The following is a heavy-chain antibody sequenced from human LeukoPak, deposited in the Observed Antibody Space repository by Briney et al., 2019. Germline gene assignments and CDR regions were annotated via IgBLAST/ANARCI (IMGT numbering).Heavy chain of an antibody. V-gene: IGHV4-34*01. CDR3: ARDSGYSYGYRGTFNWFDP. D-gene: IGHD5-18*01. J-gene: IGHJ5*02. CDR1: GGSFSGYY. CDR2: INHSGST. Sequence: PSETLSLTCAVYGGSFSGYYWSWIRQPPGKGLEWIGEINHSGSTNYNPSLKSRVTISVDTSKNQFSLKLSSVTAADTAVYYCARDSGYSYGYRGTFNWFDPWGQGTLVTVSS.